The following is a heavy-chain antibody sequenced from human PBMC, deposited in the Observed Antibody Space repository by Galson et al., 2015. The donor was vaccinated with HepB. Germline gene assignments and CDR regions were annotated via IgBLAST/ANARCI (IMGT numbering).Heavy chain of an antibody. D-gene: IGHD1-14*01. Sequence: SLRLSCAASGFTFRNYWMSWVRQAPGKGLEWVANIQQDGIEKYFVDSVKGRFIISRDNAKNSLYLQMNSLRAEDTAVYYCARHHGYYFDSWGQGTLVTVSS. V-gene: IGHV3-7*01. CDR3: ARHHGYYFDS. CDR1: GFTFRNYW. CDR2: IQQDGIEK. J-gene: IGHJ4*02.